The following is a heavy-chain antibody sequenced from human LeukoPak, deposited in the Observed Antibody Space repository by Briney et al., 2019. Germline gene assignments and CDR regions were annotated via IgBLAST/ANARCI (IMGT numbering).Heavy chain of an antibody. CDR3: AKEVAHDYGDYGSFYYYYGMDV. V-gene: IGHV3-9*01. D-gene: IGHD4-17*01. Sequence: GGSLRLSCAASGFTFDDYAMHWVRQAPGKGLEWVSGISWNSGSIGYADSVKGRFTISRDNAKNSLYLQMNSLRAEDTALYYCAKEVAHDYGDYGSFYYYYGMDVWGQGTTVTVSS. CDR1: GFTFDDYA. CDR2: ISWNSGSI. J-gene: IGHJ6*02.